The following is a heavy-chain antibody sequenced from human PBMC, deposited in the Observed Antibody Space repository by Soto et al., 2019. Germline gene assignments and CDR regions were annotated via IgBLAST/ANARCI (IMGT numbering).Heavy chain of an antibody. V-gene: IGHV4-39*01. Sequence: PSETLSLTCNVSGASLDRSNYYWDWIRQSPGKGLEWIGTTYYNGNAYYNPSLRSRVTMSVDTSKNQFSLKLMSVTAADTAVYYCARHFVAVVIKGWGYWGQGTLVTVS. D-gene: IGHD3-22*01. J-gene: IGHJ4*02. CDR2: TYYNGNA. CDR1: GASLDRSNYY. CDR3: ARHFVAVVIKGWGY.